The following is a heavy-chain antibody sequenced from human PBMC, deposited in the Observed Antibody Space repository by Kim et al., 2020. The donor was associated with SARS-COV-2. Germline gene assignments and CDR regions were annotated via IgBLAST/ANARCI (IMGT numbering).Heavy chain of an antibody. J-gene: IGHJ4*02. D-gene: IGHD4-17*01. CDR2: IRSKANSYAT. V-gene: IGHV3-73*01. CDR1: GFTFSGSA. Sequence: GGSLRLSCAASGFTFSGSAMHWVRQASGKGLEWVGRIRSKANSYATAYAASVKGRFTISRDDSKNTAYLQMNSLKTEDTAVYYCTRVGLGGYGDIDYWGQGTLVTVSS. CDR3: TRVGLGGYGDIDY.